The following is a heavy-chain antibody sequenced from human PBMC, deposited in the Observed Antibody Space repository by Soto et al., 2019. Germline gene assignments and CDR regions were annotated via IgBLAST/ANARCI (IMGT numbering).Heavy chain of an antibody. CDR2: VKSKTDGGTT. Sequence: GGSLRLSCAASGFTFSNAWINWVRQAPGKGLEWVGRVKSKTDGGTTDFAAPVKGRFAISRDDSKNMVYLEMNSLKTEDTGIVYCTAAADTTSIIIYFECWGNGT. V-gene: IGHV3-15*07. D-gene: IGHD3-9*01. CDR1: GFTFSNAW. J-gene: IGHJ6*03. CDR3: TAAADTTSIIIYFEC.